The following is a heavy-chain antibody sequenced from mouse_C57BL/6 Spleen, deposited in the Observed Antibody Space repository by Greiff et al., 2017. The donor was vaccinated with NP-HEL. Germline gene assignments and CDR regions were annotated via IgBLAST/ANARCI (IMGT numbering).Heavy chain of an antibody. CDR2: IYPGDGDT. CDR1: GYAFSSSW. CDR3: ARGTTVVGYFDY. Sequence: QVQLQQSGPELVKPGASVKISCKASGYAFSSSWMNWVKQRPGKGLEWIGRIYPGDGDTNYNGKFKGQATLTADKSSSTAYMQLSSLTSADSAVYFCARGTTVVGYFDYWGQGTTLTVSS. J-gene: IGHJ2*01. D-gene: IGHD1-1*01. V-gene: IGHV1-82*01.